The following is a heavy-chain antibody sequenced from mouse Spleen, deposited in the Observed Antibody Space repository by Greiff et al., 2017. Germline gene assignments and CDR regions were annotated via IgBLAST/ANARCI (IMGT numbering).Heavy chain of an antibody. D-gene: IGHD2-14*01. Sequence: EVQGVASGGGLVKPGGSLKLSCAASGFTFRSYAMSWVRPTPETRLEWVATISSGGSYTYYPDSVKGRFTISRDNAKNTLYLQMSSRRSEDTAMYYCAREGRDDDGWGQGTTLTVSS. CDR3: AREGRDDDG. V-gene: IGHV5-9-3*01. CDR2: ISSGGSYT. CDR1: GFTFRSYA. J-gene: IGHJ2*01.